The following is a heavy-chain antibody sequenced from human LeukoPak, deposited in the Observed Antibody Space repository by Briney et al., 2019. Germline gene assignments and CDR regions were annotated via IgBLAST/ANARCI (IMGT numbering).Heavy chain of an antibody. CDR2: MNPNSGNT. CDR3: ARFGFSPYYDFWSGSNWFDP. Sequence: ASVKVSCKASGYTFTSYDINWVRQATGQGLECMGWMNPNSGNTGYAQKFQGRVTMTRNTSISTAYMELSSLRSEDTAVYYCARFGFSPYYDFWSGSNWFDPWGQGTLVTVSS. J-gene: IGHJ5*02. CDR1: GYTFTSYD. D-gene: IGHD3-3*01. V-gene: IGHV1-8*01.